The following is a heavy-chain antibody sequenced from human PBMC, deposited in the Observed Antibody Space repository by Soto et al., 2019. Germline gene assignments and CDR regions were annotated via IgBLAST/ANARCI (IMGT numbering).Heavy chain of an antibody. CDR2: IIPIFGTA. Sequence: QVQLVQSGAEVKKPGSSVKVSCKASGGTFSSYSINWVRQAPGQGLEWMGEIIPIFGTANYAQKFQGRDTITADESTSTAYMELSSLRSEDTAVYYCARDGGRHSGGMDYWGQGTLVTVSS. J-gene: IGHJ4*02. V-gene: IGHV1-69*01. CDR1: GGTFSSYS. CDR3: ARDGGRHSGGMDY. D-gene: IGHD1-26*01.